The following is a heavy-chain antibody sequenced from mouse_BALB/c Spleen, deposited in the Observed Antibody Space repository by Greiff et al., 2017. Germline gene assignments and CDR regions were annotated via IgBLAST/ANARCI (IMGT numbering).Heavy chain of an antibody. CDR1: GFSLTGYG. V-gene: IGHV2-9*02. CDR3: ARDRRYYGSSYYAMDY. CDR2: IWAGGST. D-gene: IGHD1-1*01. J-gene: IGHJ4*01. Sequence: VQLVESGPGLVAPSQSLSITCTVSGFSLTGYGVNWVRQPPGKGLEWLGVIWAGGSTNYNSALMSRLSISKDNSKSQVFLKMNSLQTDDTAMYYCARDRRYYGSSYYAMDYWGQGTSVTVSS.